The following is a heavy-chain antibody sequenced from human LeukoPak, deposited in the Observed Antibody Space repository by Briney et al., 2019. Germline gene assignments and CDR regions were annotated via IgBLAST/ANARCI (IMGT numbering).Heavy chain of an antibody. CDR2: INHSGRT. CDR3: ARQIKDTYGRHRRIYFDY. V-gene: IGHV4-34*01. D-gene: IGHD5-18*01. J-gene: IGHJ4*02. CDR1: GGSCSGYF. Sequence: SETLSLTCAVYGGSCSGYFWSWIRQPPGKGLEWLGEINHSGRTNYNPSLKSRVTISVDTSKNQFSLKLSSEDGADTAVYYCARQIKDTYGRHRRIYFDYWGQGALVTVSS.